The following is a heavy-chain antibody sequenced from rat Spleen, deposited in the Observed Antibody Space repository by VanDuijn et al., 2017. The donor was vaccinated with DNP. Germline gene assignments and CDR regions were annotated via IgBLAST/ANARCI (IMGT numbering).Heavy chain of an antibody. CDR2: ISLSGGST. Sequence: EVQLVESGGGLVQPGRSLKLSCAASGFTFSNYDMAWVRQAPTQGLEWVASISLSGGSTYYRDSVKGRFPVSRDNAKSSLHLQMDSLRSEDTATYYGARRRDSSYYYAMDAWGQGTSVTVSS. CDR3: ARRRDSSYYYAMDA. CDR1: GFTFSNYD. D-gene: IGHD1-2*01. V-gene: IGHV5-25*01. J-gene: IGHJ4*01.